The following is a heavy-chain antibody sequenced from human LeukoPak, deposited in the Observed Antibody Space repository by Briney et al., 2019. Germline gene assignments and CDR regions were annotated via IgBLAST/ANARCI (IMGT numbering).Heavy chain of an antibody. CDR2: IYTSGST. J-gene: IGHJ4*02. Sequence: PSQTLSLTCTVSGGSISSGSYYWSWIRQPAGKGLEWIGRIYTSGSTNYNPSLKSRVTISVDTSKNQFSLKLSSVTAADTAVYYCAREIAKARALDYWGQGTLVTVSS. V-gene: IGHV4-61*02. CDR3: AREIAKARALDY. CDR1: GGSISSGSYY. D-gene: IGHD2-21*01.